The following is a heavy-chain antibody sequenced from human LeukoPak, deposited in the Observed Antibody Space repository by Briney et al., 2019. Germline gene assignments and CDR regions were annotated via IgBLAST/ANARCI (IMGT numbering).Heavy chain of an antibody. CDR3: ARHASVDGNWPRPLDY. D-gene: IGHD6-19*01. V-gene: IGHV4-59*04. CDR1: GGSIRSYY. CDR2: TYYSGST. Sequence: PSETLSLTCTVSGGSIRSYYWSWIRQPPGKGLEWIGNTYYSGSTYYKPSLKTRVTISVDTSKNQFSLKLTSVTAADTAVYYCARHASVDGNWPRPLDYWGQGSLVTVSS. J-gene: IGHJ4*02.